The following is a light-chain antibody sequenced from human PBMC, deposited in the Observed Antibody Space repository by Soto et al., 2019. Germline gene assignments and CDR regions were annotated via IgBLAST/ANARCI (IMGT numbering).Light chain of an antibody. J-gene: IGLJ1*01. CDR1: SSDVGGYNY. Sequence: QSALTQPPSASGSPGQSVTISCTGTSSDVGGYNYVSWYQQHPGKAPKLMIYEVTERPSGVPDRFSGSKSGNTASLTVSGLQVEDEADYYCSSFAGSRYVFGTGTKVTVL. V-gene: IGLV2-8*01. CDR2: EVT. CDR3: SSFAGSRYV.